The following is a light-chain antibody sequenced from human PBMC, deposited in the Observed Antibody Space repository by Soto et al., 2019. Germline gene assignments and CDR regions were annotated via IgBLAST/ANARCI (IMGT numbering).Light chain of an antibody. V-gene: IGLV2-8*01. CDR2: DVT. CDR3: SSFASLNTGV. J-gene: IGLJ3*02. CDR1: SSDVGAYHD. Sequence: QSALTQPPSASGSPGQSVTISCTGTSSDVGAYHDVSWYQQHAGKAPKLVIYDVTNRPSGVPDRFSGSKSATTASLTVSGHQAEDEDYYYCSSFASLNTGVFGGGTKVTVL.